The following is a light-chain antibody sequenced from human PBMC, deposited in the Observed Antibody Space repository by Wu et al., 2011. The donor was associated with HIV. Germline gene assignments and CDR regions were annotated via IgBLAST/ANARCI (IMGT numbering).Light chain of an antibody. V-gene: IGKV3D-15*02. CDR3: QQYGSSPKS. Sequence: EIVMTQSPGTLSVSPGDRATLSCRASQRISSNLAWYQQKPGQAPRLLMFSASTRATGIPARFSGSGSGTYFTLTISSMQSEDFALYFCQQYGSSPKSFGQGTKLEIK. CDR2: SAS. J-gene: IGKJ2*03. CDR1: QRISSN.